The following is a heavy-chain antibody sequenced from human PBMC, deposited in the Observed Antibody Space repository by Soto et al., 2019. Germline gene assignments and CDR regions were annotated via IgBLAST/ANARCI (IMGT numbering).Heavy chain of an antibody. J-gene: IGHJ4*02. D-gene: IGHD1-1*01. CDR1: GFAISRGYY. V-gene: IGHV4-38-2*02. CDR3: AREKVGTTFFDN. Sequence: TSETLSLTCSVAGFAISRGYYWSWVRQPPGKGLEWIGSIYPSVSSYHNPSLETRVRLSIDTSKNQFTLNLTSVTAADTALYYCAREKVGTTFFDNWGQGIQDTVSS. CDR2: IYPSVSS.